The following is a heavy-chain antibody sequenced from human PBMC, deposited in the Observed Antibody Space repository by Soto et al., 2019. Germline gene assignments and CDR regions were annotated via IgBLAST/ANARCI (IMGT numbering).Heavy chain of an antibody. CDR3: ARDTGYDHDAFDI. D-gene: IGHD5-12*01. V-gene: IGHV1-46*01. CDR2: INPTGTMT. J-gene: IGHJ3*02. CDR1: GYTFITSYY. Sequence: QVQLVQSGAVVKKPGASVRLSCKASGYTFITSYYTHWVRQAPGQGLEWMGIINPTGTMTKYSETFQGRLTLTRDTSTSSDYMELSTLTSEDTAVYFCARDTGYDHDAFDIWGQGTMVTVSS.